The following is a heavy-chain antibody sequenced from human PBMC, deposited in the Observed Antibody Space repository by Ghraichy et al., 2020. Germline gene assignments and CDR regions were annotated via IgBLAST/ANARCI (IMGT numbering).Heavy chain of an antibody. CDR3: ARDAPEISWFDP. CDR1: GFTFSNYW. Sequence: GEPLNISCAASGFTFSNYWMSWVRQAPGKGLEWVANIKQDGSEKYYVDSVKGRFTISRDNAKNSLYLQMNSLRAEDTAVYYCARDAPEISWFDPWGQGTLVTVSS. D-gene: IGHD3-3*02. J-gene: IGHJ5*02. CDR2: IKQDGSEK. V-gene: IGHV3-7*01.